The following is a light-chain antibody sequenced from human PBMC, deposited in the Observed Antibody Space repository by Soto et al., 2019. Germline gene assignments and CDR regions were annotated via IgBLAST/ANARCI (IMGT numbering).Light chain of an antibody. CDR1: TGAVTSRHY. CDR3: LLYYGGSQLM. CDR2: TTN. Sequence: QAVVTQEPSLTVSPGGTVTLTCASSTGAVTSRHYASWFQQKPGQAPRTLIYTTNSRHSWTPARFSGSLLGGKAALTLSAVQPEDEAEYYCLLYYGGSQLMFGGGTKLTVL. J-gene: IGLJ3*02. V-gene: IGLV7-43*01.